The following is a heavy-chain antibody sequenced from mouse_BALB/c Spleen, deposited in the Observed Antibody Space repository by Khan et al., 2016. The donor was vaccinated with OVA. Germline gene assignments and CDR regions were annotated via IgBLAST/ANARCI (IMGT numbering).Heavy chain of an antibody. D-gene: IGHD1-1*01. V-gene: IGHV1-69*02. Sequence: QVQLQQPGAELVRPGASVKLSCKASGYTFPNYWINWVKQRPGQGLEWIGNIYPSDSYTNYNQKFKDKATLTVDKSSSTAYIQLSSPTSEDSAVYYCTREGTTVDAMDYWGQGTSVTVSS. CDR1: GYTFPNYW. CDR3: TREGTTVDAMDY. CDR2: IYPSDSYT. J-gene: IGHJ4*01.